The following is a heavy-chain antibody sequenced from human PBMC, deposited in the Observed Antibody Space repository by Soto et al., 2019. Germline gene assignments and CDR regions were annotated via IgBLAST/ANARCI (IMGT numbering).Heavy chain of an antibody. Sequence: GASVKVSCKASGGTFSSYAISWVRQAPGQGLEWMGGIIPIFGTANYAQKFQGRVTITADKSTSTAYMELSSLRSEDTAVYYCARDKIEAADGIRYYYGMEVWGQGTTVTVS. V-gene: IGHV1-69*06. CDR1: GGTFSSYA. D-gene: IGHD6-13*01. CDR2: IIPIFGTA. CDR3: ARDKIEAADGIRYYYGMEV. J-gene: IGHJ6*02.